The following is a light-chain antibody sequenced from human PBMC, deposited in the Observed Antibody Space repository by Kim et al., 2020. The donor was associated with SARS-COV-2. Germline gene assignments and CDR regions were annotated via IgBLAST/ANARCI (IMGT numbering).Light chain of an antibody. CDR2: QDS. CDR3: QAWDSSTLV. J-gene: IGLJ3*02. CDR1: KLGDKY. Sequence: SYELTQPPSVSVSPGQTASITCSGDKLGDKYACWYQQKPGHSPVLVIYQDSKRPSGIPERFSGSNSGNTATLTISGTQAMDEADYYCQAWDSSTLVFGG. V-gene: IGLV3-1*01.